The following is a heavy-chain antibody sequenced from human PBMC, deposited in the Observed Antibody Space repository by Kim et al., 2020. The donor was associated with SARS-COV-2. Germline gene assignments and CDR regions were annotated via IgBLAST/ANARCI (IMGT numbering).Heavy chain of an antibody. CDR2: IYPGDSDT. J-gene: IGHJ6*02. D-gene: IGHD6-6*01. CDR3: ARHVGGAARGYGMDV. V-gene: IGHV5-51*01. CDR1: GYSFTSYW. Sequence: GESLKISCKGSGYSFTSYWIGWVRQMPGKGLEWMGIIYPGDSDTRYSPSFQGQVTISADKSISTAYLQWSSLKASDTAMYYCARHVGGAARGYGMDVWGQGTTVTVSS.